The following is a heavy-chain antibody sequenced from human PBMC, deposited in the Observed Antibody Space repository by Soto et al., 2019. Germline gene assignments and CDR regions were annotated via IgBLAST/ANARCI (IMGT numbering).Heavy chain of an antibody. J-gene: IGHJ5*02. CDR3: ARHVGLPEGRSGPPHHHWFDP. D-gene: IGHD3-3*01. CDR1: GGSISSSSYY. CDR2: IYYSGST. Sequence: SETLSLTCTVSGGSISSSSYYWGWIRQPPGKGLEWIGSIYYSGSTYYNPSLKSRVTISVDTSKNQFSLKLSSVTPADTAVSSCARHVGLPEGRSGPPHHHWFDPWGQGTRVTVSS. V-gene: IGHV4-39*01.